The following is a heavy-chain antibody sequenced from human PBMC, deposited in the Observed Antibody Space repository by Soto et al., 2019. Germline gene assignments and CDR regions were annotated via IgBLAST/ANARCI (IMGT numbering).Heavy chain of an antibody. J-gene: IGHJ4*01. Sequence: GSLRLSCAASGFPFNNAWINWVRQVPGKGLEWVGRVKSKADGGSGDYAATVKGRFVVSRDDSKDIVYLQMNSLKIEDTGVYYCTTDSRTTLPEIRFDYWGHGTQVTVSS. CDR2: VKSKADGGSG. CDR3: TTDSRTTLPEIRFDY. D-gene: IGHD1-26*01. V-gene: IGHV3-15*07. CDR1: GFPFNNAW.